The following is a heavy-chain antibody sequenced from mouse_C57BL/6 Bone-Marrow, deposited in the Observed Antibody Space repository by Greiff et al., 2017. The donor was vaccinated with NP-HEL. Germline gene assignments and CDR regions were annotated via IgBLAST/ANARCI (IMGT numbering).Heavy chain of an antibody. V-gene: IGHV1-81*01. CDR2: IYPRSGNT. CDR1: GYTFTSYG. J-gene: IGHJ3*01. Sequence: VHLVESGAELARPGASVKLSCKASGYTFTSYGISWVKQRTGQGLEWIGEIYPRSGNTYYNEKFKGKATLTADKSSSTAYMELRSLTSEDSAVYFCARRALYYGNYVPFAYWGQGTLVTVSA. D-gene: IGHD2-1*01. CDR3: ARRALYYGNYVPFAY.